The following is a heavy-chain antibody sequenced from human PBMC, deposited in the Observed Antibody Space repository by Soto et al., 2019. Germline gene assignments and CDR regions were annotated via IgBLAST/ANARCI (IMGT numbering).Heavy chain of an antibody. CDR1: GFTFSSYW. CDR3: ARDVVVVTAGAFDI. D-gene: IGHD2-21*02. CDR2: IKQDGSEK. Sequence: GGSLRLSCAASGFTFSSYWMSWVRQAPGKGLEWVANIKQDGSEKYYVDSVKGRFTISRDNAKNSLYLQMNSLRAEDTAVYYCARDVVVVTAGAFDIWGQGTMDTVSS. J-gene: IGHJ3*02. V-gene: IGHV3-7*03.